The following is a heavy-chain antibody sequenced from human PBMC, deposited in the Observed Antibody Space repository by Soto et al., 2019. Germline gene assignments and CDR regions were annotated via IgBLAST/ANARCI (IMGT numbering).Heavy chain of an antibody. CDR2: ISYDGSNK. D-gene: IGHD5-12*01. V-gene: IGHV3-30-3*01. J-gene: IGHJ4*02. Sequence: GGSLRLSCAASGFTFSSYAMHWVRQAPGKGLEWVAVISYDGSNKYYADSVKGRFTISRDNSKNTLYLQMNSLRAEDTAVYYCARDSQLSHMVATYEFDYWGQGTLVTVSS. CDR3: ARDSQLSHMVATYEFDY. CDR1: GFTFSSYA.